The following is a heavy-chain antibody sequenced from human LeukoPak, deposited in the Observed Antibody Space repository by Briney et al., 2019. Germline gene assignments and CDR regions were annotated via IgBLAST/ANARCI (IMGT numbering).Heavy chain of an antibody. CDR3: ARVDGSGWYGHY. D-gene: IGHD6-19*01. J-gene: IGHJ4*02. V-gene: IGHV4-59*01. CDR2: IYYSGST. CDR1: GGSISSYY. Sequence: PSETLSLTCTVSGGSISSYYWSWIRQPPGKGLEWIGYIYYSGSTNYNPSLKSRVTISVDTSKNQFSLKLSSVTAADTAVYYCARVDGSGWYGHYRGQGTLVTVSS.